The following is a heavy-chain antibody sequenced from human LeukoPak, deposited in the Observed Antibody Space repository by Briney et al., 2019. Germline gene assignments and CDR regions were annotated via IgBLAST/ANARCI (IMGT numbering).Heavy chain of an antibody. D-gene: IGHD3-3*01. J-gene: IGHJ4*02. Sequence: GASVKVSCKVSGYTFTSYYMHWVRQAPGQGLEWMGIINPSGGSTSYAQKFQGRVTMTRDTSTSTVYMELSSLRSEDTAVYYCARAGETYYDFWSGRFDYWGQGTLVTVSS. V-gene: IGHV1-46*01. CDR3: ARAGETYYDFWSGRFDY. CDR2: INPSGGST. CDR1: GYTFTSYY.